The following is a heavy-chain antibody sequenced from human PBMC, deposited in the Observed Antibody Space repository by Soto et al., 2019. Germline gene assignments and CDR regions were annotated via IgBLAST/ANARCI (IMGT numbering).Heavy chain of an antibody. J-gene: IGHJ4*02. Sequence: PGGSLRLSCAASGFTFSSYGMHWVRQAPGKGLEWVAVIWYDGSDKYYADSVKGRFTISRDNSKNTLYLQMNSLRAEDTAVYYRAGPGDTSMVGIVLEYGGQGTLVTYSP. CDR2: IWYDGSDK. CDR1: GFTFSSYG. V-gene: IGHV3-33*01. CDR3: AGPGDTSMVGIVLEY. D-gene: IGHD5-18*01.